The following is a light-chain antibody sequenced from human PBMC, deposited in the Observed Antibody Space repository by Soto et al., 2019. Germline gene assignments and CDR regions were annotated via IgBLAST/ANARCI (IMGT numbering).Light chain of an antibody. CDR3: QQYGTSPPAYT. J-gene: IGKJ2*01. CDR2: GAS. Sequence: ETVMTQSPGTLSLSPGERATLSCRASQSVSSSYLAWYQQKPGQAPRLLIYGASSRAPGIPDRFSGSGSGTDFTLTISRLEPEDFAVYFCQQYGTSPPAYTFGQGTKLEIK. CDR1: QSVSSSY. V-gene: IGKV3-20*01.